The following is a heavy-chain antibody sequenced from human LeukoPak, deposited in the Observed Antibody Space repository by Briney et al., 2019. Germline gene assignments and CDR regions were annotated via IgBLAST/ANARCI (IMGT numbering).Heavy chain of an antibody. Sequence: PGGSLRLSCAASGFTFSSYGMHWVRQAPGKGLEWVAFIRYDGSNKYYADSVKGRFTISRDNSKNTLYLQMNSLRAEDTAVYYCAKDSGSYRLNDAFDIWGQGTMVTVSS. CDR3: AKDSGSYRLNDAFDI. V-gene: IGHV3-30*02. CDR2: IRYDGSNK. D-gene: IGHD1-26*01. CDR1: GFTFSSYG. J-gene: IGHJ3*02.